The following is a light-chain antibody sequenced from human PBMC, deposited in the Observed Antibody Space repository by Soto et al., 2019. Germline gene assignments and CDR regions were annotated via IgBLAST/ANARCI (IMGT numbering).Light chain of an antibody. CDR3: QQYSDYSPRT. CDR1: QNISRS. V-gene: IGKV3-15*01. Sequence: EIVMTQSPVTLSVSPGERATLSCRASQNISRSLAWYQQKPGQGPSLLIYGTSTRAGGVPARFSGGGSGTEFTLTITSLQSEDFAVYYCQQYSDYSPRTFAQGTRLEIK. J-gene: IGKJ5*01. CDR2: GTS.